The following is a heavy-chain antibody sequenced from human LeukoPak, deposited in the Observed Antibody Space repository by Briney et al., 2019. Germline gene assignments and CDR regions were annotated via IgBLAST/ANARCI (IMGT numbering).Heavy chain of an antibody. J-gene: IGHJ5*02. CDR3: AREVSHSSPHNWFDP. V-gene: IGHV3-48*04. CDR2: ISSSGSTI. Sequence: PGGSLRLSCAASGFTFSSYSMNWVRQAPGKGLEWVSYISSSGSTIYYADSVKGRFTISRDNAKNSLYLQMNSLRAEDTAVYYCAREVSHSSPHNWFDPWGQGTLVTVSS. D-gene: IGHD6-13*01. CDR1: GFTFSSYS.